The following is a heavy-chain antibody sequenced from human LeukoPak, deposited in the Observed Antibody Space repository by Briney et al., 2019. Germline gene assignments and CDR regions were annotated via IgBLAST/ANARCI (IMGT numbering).Heavy chain of an antibody. D-gene: IGHD1-1*01. Sequence: SETLSLTCTVSGGSISSSSYYWGWIRQPPGKGLQWIGSIYYSGSTYYNPSLKSRVTISVDTSKNQFSLKLSSVTAADTAVYYCARMDNPDNWFDPWGQGTLVTVSS. CDR2: IYYSGST. CDR3: ARMDNPDNWFDP. J-gene: IGHJ5*02. CDR1: GGSISSSSYY. V-gene: IGHV4-39*01.